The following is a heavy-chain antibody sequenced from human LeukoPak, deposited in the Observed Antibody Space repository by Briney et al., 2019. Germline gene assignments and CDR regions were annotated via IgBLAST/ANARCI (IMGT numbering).Heavy chain of an antibody. CDR1: GYTFTSYA. CDR2: INAGNGNT. Sequence: ASVKVSCKASGYTFTSYAMHWVRQAPGQRLEWMGWINAGNGNTKYSQKSQGRVTITRDTSASTAYMELSSLRSEDTAVYYCARARGRYFDWLFHPHGYFDYWGQGTLVTVSS. CDR3: ARARGRYFDWLFHPHGYFDY. J-gene: IGHJ4*02. V-gene: IGHV1-3*01. D-gene: IGHD3-9*01.